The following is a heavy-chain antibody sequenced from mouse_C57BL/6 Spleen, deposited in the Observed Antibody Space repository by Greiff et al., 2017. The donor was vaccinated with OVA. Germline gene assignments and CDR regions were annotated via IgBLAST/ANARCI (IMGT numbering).Heavy chain of an antibody. D-gene: IGHD2-4*01. CDR3: ARHDYDLYAMDY. Sequence: EVMLVQSGGDLVKPGASLKLSCAASGFTFSSYGMSWVSQTPGKRLEWVATISSGSSCTNYPDSVKGRFTISRDNAKNTLYLQMSSLKSEDTAMYYCARHDYDLYAMDYWGQGTSVTVSS. CDR1: GFTFSSYG. J-gene: IGHJ4*01. CDR2: ISSGSSCT. V-gene: IGHV5-6*01.